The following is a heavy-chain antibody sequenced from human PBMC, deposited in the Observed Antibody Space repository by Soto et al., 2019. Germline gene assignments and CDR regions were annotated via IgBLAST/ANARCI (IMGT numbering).Heavy chain of an antibody. J-gene: IGHJ6*02. CDR1: GYTFTSYA. CDR3: AIDRHPRLIRCLESSPPGGMDV. V-gene: IGHV7-4-1*01. D-gene: IGHD3-3*01. CDR2: INTNTGNP. Sequence: ASVKVSCKASGYTFTSYAMNWVRQAPGQALEWMGWINTNTGNPTYAQGFTGRFVFSLDTSVSTAYLQICSLTAEDTAVYFVAIDRHPRLIRCLESSPPGGMDVWG.